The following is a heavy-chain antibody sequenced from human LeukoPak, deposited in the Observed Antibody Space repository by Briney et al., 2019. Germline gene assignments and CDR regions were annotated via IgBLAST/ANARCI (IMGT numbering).Heavy chain of an antibody. J-gene: IGHJ4*02. V-gene: IGHV4-59*01. CDR3: ARIHRYCSGGACYVLDN. CDR1: GGSISGYY. CDR2: IYYSGST. Sequence: SETLSLTCTVSGGSISGYYWNWIRQPPGKGLEWIGYIYYSGSTNYNPSLKSRVTMSVDTSKNQFSLELSSVTAADTAVYYCARIHRYCSGGACYVLDNWGQGTLVAVSS. D-gene: IGHD2-15*01.